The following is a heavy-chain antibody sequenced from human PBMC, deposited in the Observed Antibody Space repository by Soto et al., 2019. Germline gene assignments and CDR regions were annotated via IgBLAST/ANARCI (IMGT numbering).Heavy chain of an antibody. D-gene: IGHD1-1*01. V-gene: IGHV3-23*01. J-gene: IGHJ4*02. CDR1: GFTFSNNA. CDR2: ISGGGGVT. Sequence: EVQLLESGGGLVQPGGSLRLSCAASGFTFSNNAMTWVRQATGRGLEFVSVISGGGGVTYYADSVKGRFTISRDNSKNTLFLHMNSLGVYVEATYYSAKDSTESTSWYDFHYWGQGTLVTVS. CDR3: AKDSTESTSWYDFHY.